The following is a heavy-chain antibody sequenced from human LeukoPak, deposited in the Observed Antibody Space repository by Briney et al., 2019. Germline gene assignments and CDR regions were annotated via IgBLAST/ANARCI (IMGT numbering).Heavy chain of an antibody. CDR1: GYSFTSFG. Sequence: ASVKVSCKASGYSFTSFGMNWVRQAPGQGLEWMGWINPNSGGTNYAQKFQGRVTMTRDTSISTAYMELTRLRSDDTAVYYCARGGVSITLVRGVISMDVWGKGTTVTVSS. CDR3: ARGGVSITLVRGVISMDV. CDR2: INPNSGGT. D-gene: IGHD3-10*01. V-gene: IGHV1-2*02. J-gene: IGHJ6*03.